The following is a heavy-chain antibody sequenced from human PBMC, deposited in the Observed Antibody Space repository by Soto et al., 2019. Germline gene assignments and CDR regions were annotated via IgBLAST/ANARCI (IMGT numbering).Heavy chain of an antibody. D-gene: IGHD3-16*01. CDR2: VSFNGNNK. CDR1: GFTFSSYA. V-gene: IGHV3-30*18. J-gene: IGHJ5*02. Sequence: QVQLVESGGGVVQPGTSLTLSCVGSGFTFSSYAFHWIRQAPGKGLERVATVSFNGNNKYYGDSVKGRFSVSRDNVKNSLYLQMNDVRPEDTAVYFCSKLMGSERTFGWLDPWGQGTLVSVSS. CDR3: SKLMGSERTFGWLDP.